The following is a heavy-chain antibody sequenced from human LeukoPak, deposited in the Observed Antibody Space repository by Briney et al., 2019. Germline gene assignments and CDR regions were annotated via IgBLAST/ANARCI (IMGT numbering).Heavy chain of an antibody. V-gene: IGHV1-69*13. CDR3: ARVRYYGSGSYYYFDY. D-gene: IGHD3-10*01. J-gene: IGHJ4*02. CDR1: GGTFSSYA. CDR2: IIPIFGTA. Sequence: SVNVSCKASGGTFSSYAISWVRQAPGQGLEWMGGIIPIFGTANYAQKFQGRVTITADESTSTAYMELSSLRSEDTAVYYCARVRYYGSGSYYYFDYWGQGTLVTVSS.